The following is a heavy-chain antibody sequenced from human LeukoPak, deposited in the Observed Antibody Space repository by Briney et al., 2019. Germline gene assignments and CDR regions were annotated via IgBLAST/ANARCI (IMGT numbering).Heavy chain of an antibody. CDR1: GFTFSSYW. D-gene: IGHD2-15*01. CDR3: TGGPGY. V-gene: IGHV3-74*01. CDR2: VNGDGSDT. Sequence: GGSLRLSCEASGFTFSSYWMHWVCHAPGKGLVWVSRVNGDGSDTNSADSVKGRFTISRDNARNTLYLQMNSLRAEDTAVYYCTGGPGYWGQGTLVTVSS. J-gene: IGHJ4*02.